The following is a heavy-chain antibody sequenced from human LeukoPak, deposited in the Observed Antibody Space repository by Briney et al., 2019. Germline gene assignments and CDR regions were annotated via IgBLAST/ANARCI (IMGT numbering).Heavy chain of an antibody. V-gene: IGHV3-11*03. Sequence: GGSLRLSCAASGFTSIDYYMSWVRQAPGKGLEWVSYISSSSGYTEYADSVKGRFTVSRDNAKNSLYLQMNSLRADDTALYYCVRCGVSCYWLEYWGQGTLVTVSS. CDR3: VRCGVSCYWLEY. J-gene: IGHJ4*02. CDR2: ISSSSGYT. CDR1: GFTSIDYY. D-gene: IGHD2-15*01.